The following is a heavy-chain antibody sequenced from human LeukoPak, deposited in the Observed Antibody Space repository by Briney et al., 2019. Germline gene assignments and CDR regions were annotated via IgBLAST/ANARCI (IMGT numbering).Heavy chain of an antibody. CDR3: ARGRMAGTYVFDY. CDR1: GFTFSSYA. D-gene: IGHD6-19*01. J-gene: IGHJ4*02. Sequence: GGSLRLSCSASGFTFSSYAMHWVRQAPGKGLEYVSAISSNGGSTYYADSVKGRFTISRDNSKNTLYLQMSSLRAEDTAVYYCARGRMAGTYVFDYWGQGTLVTVSS. CDR2: ISSNGGST. V-gene: IGHV3-64D*06.